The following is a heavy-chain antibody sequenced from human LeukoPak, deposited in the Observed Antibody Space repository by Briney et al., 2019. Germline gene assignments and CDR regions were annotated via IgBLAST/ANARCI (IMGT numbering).Heavy chain of an antibody. V-gene: IGHV3-30*03. D-gene: IGHD3-3*01. J-gene: IGHJ3*01. CDR2: ILYDGSEE. CDR3: ASLVGGYYPPVEAFDV. Sequence: GGSLRLSCAASGFIFSNDGMHWVRQAPGKGLEWVAVILYDGSEEYYGESVKGRFTISRDNSKNTLYLQMNSLRVEDTAVYYCASLVGGYYPPVEAFDVWGQGTMVTVSS. CDR1: GFIFSNDG.